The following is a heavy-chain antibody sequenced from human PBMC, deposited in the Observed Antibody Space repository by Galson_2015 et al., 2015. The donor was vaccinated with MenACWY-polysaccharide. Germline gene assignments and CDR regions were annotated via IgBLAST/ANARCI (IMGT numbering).Heavy chain of an antibody. V-gene: IGHV3-48*02. J-gene: IGHJ4*02. Sequence: SLRLSCAASGFTFSSNTMNWVRQAPGKGLEWVSSISSAGSSIYYADSVRGRFTISRDNAENSLYLQMNSLRDEDTAVYYCAREHCDEVRCYGVPDDFWGQGTLVTVSS. CDR1: GFTFSSNT. D-gene: IGHD3-16*01. CDR3: AREHCDEVRCYGVPDDF. CDR2: ISSAGSSI.